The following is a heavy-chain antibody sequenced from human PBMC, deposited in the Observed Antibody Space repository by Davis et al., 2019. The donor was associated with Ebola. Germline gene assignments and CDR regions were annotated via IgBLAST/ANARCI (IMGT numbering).Heavy chain of an antibody. V-gene: IGHV1-69*13. Sequence: SVKVSCKAVGDTLTSYAMTWVRQAPGQGLEWMGGIIPIFGTPNYAHRSQGRVTITADESTSTAYMELKNLRSEDTAVYYCARGSFRCSGTDCYVGDYYYYGMDVWGTGTTVTVSS. D-gene: IGHD2-2*01. CDR3: ARGSFRCSGTDCYVGDYYYYGMDV. CDR1: GDTLTSYA. CDR2: IIPIFGTP. J-gene: IGHJ6*04.